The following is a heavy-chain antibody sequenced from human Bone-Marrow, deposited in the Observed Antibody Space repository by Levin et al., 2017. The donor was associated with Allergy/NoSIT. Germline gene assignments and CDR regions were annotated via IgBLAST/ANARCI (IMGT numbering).Heavy chain of an antibody. Sequence: GGSLRLSCAASFFPFSSYSLIFFLPSPLKGLECLSYISGSAHDIYYTDSIKGRFTISRDNAKNSLYLQMNSLRADDTAVYYCARTARLFHSWGQGTLVTFSS. CDR3: ARTARLFHS. V-gene: IGHV3-11*01. D-gene: IGHD2-21*01. CDR2: ISGSAHDI. CDR1: FFPFSSYS. J-gene: IGHJ4*02.